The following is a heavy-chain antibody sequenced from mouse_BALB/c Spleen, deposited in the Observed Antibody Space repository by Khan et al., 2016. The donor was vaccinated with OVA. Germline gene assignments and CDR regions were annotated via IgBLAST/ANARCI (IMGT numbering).Heavy chain of an antibody. Sequence: QVQLKQSGPGLVQPSQSLSITCTVSVFSLSNYGIHWGRQSPGKGLEWLGVIWSGGRTYFNAASISRLSISKDNSRSQVFYKRNSLQTDDAAIYYCARGGLPFAYWGQGTLVTVSA. D-gene: IGHD2-13*01. CDR3: ARGGLPFAY. CDR2: IWSGGRT. CDR1: VFSLSNYG. J-gene: IGHJ3*01. V-gene: IGHV2-2*01.